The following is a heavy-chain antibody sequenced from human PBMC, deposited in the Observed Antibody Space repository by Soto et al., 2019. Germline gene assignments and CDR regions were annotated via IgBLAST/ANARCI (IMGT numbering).Heavy chain of an antibody. V-gene: IGHV1-3*04. D-gene: IGHD2-15*01. CDR3: AITRGYCSGGSCYPLDH. Sequence: QVQLVQSGAGVQKPGATANISCKASGYRFTAYDMHWVRQAPGQRLEWLGWINTATGDTKYSPSFQGRVTLSRDTSATSAYMELSGLRFEDTAVYYCAITRGYCSGGSCYPLDHWGQGTLVTVSS. CDR2: INTATGDT. J-gene: IGHJ4*02. CDR1: GYRFTAYD.